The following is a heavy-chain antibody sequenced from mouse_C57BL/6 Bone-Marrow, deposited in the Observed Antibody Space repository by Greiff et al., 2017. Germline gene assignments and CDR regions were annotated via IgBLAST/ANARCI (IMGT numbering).Heavy chain of an antibody. Sequence: QVQLQQSGAELVRPGTSVKMSCKASGYTFTNYWIGWAKQRPGHGLEWIGDIYPGGGYTNYNEKFKGKATLTEDKSSSPAYMQFSSLTSEDSAIYYCARGDSSGYGFAYWGQGTLVTVSA. J-gene: IGHJ3*01. CDR1: GYTFTNYW. D-gene: IGHD3-2*02. CDR3: ARGDSSGYGFAY. CDR2: IYPGGGYT. V-gene: IGHV1-63*01.